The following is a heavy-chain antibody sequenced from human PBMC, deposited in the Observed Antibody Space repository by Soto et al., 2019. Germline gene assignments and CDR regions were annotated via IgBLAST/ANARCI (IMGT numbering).Heavy chain of an antibody. Sequence: QVQLVQSGAEVKKPGASVKVSCKASGYTFTSYYMHWVRQAPGQGLEWMGITNPSGGSKSYALKFQGRVSMTSDTSTSTVYMELSSLRSEDTAVYYCATVYCSGGSCYSIDYWGQGTLVTVSS. CDR1: GYTFTSYY. CDR2: TNPSGGSK. CDR3: ATVYCSGGSCYSIDY. V-gene: IGHV1-46*03. J-gene: IGHJ4*02. D-gene: IGHD2-15*01.